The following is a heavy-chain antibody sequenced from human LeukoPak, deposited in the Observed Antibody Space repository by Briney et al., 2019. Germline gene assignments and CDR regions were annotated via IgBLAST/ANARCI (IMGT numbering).Heavy chain of an antibody. CDR1: GGSISSGSYY. CDR3: ASGPAMVSY. CDR2: IYTSGST. V-gene: IGHV4-61*02. Sequence: PSQTLSLTCTVSGGSISSGSYYWSWIRQPAGKGLEWIGRIYTSGSTNYNPSLKSRVTISVDTSKNQFSLKLSSVTAADTAVYYCASGPAMVSYWGQGTLVTVSS. D-gene: IGHD5-18*01. J-gene: IGHJ4*02.